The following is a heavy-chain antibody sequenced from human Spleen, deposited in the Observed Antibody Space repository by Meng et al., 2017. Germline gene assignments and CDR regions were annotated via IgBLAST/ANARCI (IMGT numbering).Heavy chain of an antibody. V-gene: IGHV3-23*01. CDR3: AKYSYGLGDYLDY. J-gene: IGHJ4*02. CDR2: LSGGGVTT. Sequence: GESLKISCAASGFSFSSYAMSWVRHAPGKGLEWVSALSGGGVTTYYADSVKGRFAISRHNSKNTLYLQMNSLRAEDTTLYYCAKYSYGLGDYLDYWGQGALVTVSS. D-gene: IGHD3-10*01. CDR1: GFSFSSYA.